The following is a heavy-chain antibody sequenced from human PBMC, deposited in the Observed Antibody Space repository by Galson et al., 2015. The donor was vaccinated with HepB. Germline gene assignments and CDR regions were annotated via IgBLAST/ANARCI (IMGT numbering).Heavy chain of an antibody. CDR2: ISSSGRRE. CDR3: ARALRRNTWSHIYYYGLDI. V-gene: IGHV3-30*04. Sequence: SLRLSCAASGFAFSSYTMLWVRQAPGGGLDWVALISSSGRREYYADSVRGRFTISRDDSRNTLFLQINSLRRDDTAVYRCARALRRNTWSHIYYYGLDIWGPGTTVTVS. J-gene: IGHJ6*02. D-gene: IGHD6-13*01. CDR1: GFAFSSYT.